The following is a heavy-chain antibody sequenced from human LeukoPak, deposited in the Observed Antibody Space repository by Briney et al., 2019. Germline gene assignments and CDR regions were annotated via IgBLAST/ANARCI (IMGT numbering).Heavy chain of an antibody. CDR3: ARLYEGKRPPDY. J-gene: IGHJ4*02. CDR2: IFHSGST. V-gene: IGHV4-59*05. Sequence: SETLSLTCTVSGASIRSSYWSWIRQPPGKGLEWIGSIFHSGSTYYNPSLRSRVTISVDTSKNQLSLRLRSVTAADTAVYYCARLYEGKRPPDYWGQGTLVTVSS. CDR1: GASIRSSY. D-gene: IGHD2-8*01.